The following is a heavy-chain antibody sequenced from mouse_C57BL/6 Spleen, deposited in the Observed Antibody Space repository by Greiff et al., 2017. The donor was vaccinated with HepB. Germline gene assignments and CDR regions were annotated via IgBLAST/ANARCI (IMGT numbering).Heavy chain of an antibody. CDR3: ARPDSSGSGWFAY. V-gene: IGHV1-72*01. CDR1: GYTFTSYW. J-gene: IGHJ3*01. Sequence: QVHVKQPGAELVKPGASVKLSCKASGYTFTSYWMHWVKQRPGRGLEWIGRIDPDSGGTKYNEKFKSKATLTVDKPSSTAYMQLSSLTSEDSAVYYCARPDSSGSGWFAYWGQGTLVTVSA. D-gene: IGHD3-2*01. CDR2: IDPDSGGT.